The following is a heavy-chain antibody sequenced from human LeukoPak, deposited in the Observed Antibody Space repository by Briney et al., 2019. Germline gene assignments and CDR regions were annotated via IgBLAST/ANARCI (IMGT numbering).Heavy chain of an antibody. V-gene: IGHV3-48*02. D-gene: IGHD2/OR15-2a*01. J-gene: IGHJ4*02. CDR1: GFTFSSYS. CDR3: ASCNAKTSLTNFDY. CDR2: ISSSSSTI. Sequence: GGSLRLSCAASGFTFSSYSMIWVRQAPGKGLEWVSYISSSSSTIYYADSVKGRFTISRDNAKNSLYLQMNSLRDEDTAVYYCASCNAKTSLTNFDYWGQGTLVTVSS.